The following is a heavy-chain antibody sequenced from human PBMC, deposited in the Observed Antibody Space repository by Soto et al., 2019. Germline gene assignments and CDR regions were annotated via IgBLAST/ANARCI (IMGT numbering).Heavy chain of an antibody. J-gene: IGHJ4*02. D-gene: IGHD5-12*01. Sequence: QVQLQQWGAGLLKPSETLSLTCAGYGESFSGYYWSWIRQPPGNGLEWIGEINHSGSTNCNPSLKSRVTMSVDTSKNQFSLKLSSVTAADTAMYYCAGNIVATISSFDYWGQGTLVTVSS. V-gene: IGHV4-34*02. CDR1: GESFSGYY. CDR2: INHSGST. CDR3: AGNIVATISSFDY.